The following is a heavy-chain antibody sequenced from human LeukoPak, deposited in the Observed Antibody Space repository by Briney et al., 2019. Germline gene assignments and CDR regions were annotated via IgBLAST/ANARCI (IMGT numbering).Heavy chain of an antibody. J-gene: IGHJ6*03. V-gene: IGHV4-34*01. Sequence: SETLSLTCAVYGGSFNDYFWTWIRQPPGKGLEWMGEVNNGGSTNYNPSLKSRVIISVDTSKNQFSVRLSSVTAADTAVYYCARGRLGSVVFEGYYYVMAVWGKETTVTVSS. CDR2: VNNGGST. D-gene: IGHD3-22*01. CDR3: ARGRLGSVVFEGYYYVMAV. CDR1: GGSFNDYF.